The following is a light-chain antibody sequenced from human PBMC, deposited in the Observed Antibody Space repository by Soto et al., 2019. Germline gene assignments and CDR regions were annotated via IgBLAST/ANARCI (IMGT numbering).Light chain of an antibody. CDR1: SSDVGGYNY. Sequence: SALTQPASVYGSPGQSIAISCTGTSSDVGGYNYVSWYQQHPGKTPKLMICDVSNRPSGVSNRFSGSKSGNTASLTISGLQAEDEAEYYCSSYTSSSTYVFGTGTKVTVL. CDR2: DVS. J-gene: IGLJ1*01. CDR3: SSYTSSSTYV. V-gene: IGLV2-14*03.